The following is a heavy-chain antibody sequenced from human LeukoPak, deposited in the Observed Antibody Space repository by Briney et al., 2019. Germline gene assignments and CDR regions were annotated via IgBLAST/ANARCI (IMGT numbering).Heavy chain of an antibody. Sequence: GASVKVSCKASGYTFTGYDIHWVRQAPGQGLEWMGCINPNNGGTKYAQKFQGRVTMTKDTSISTAYMELSGLRSDDTAVYYCARDDGSSWYYFDYWGQGTLVTVSS. CDR2: INPNNGGT. D-gene: IGHD6-13*01. V-gene: IGHV1-2*02. CDR1: GYTFTGYD. J-gene: IGHJ4*02. CDR3: ARDDGSSWYYFDY.